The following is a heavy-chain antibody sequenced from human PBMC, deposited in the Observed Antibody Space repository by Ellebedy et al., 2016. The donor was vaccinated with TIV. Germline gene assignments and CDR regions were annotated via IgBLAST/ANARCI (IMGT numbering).Heavy chain of an antibody. D-gene: IGHD3-22*01. CDR2: ISYDGSNK. J-gene: IGHJ4*02. V-gene: IGHV3-30*01. CDR3: ARDASYVPDYYDSSTGSHFYYFDY. Sequence: PGGSLRLSCAASGFTFRSYAMHWVRQAPGKGPEWVAVISYDGSNKYYADSVKGRFTISRDNSKNTLYLQMNSLRAEDTAVFYCARDASYVPDYYDSSTGSHFYYFDYWGQGTLVTVSS. CDR1: GFTFRSYA.